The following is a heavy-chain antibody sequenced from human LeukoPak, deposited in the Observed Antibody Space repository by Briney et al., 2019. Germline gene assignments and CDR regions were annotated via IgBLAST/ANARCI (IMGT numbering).Heavy chain of an antibody. CDR1: GFAFTNYP. V-gene: IGHV3-21*01. CDR3: ARGKYDSSGYPLLGFDY. J-gene: IGHJ4*02. CDR2: IGSSITYT. D-gene: IGHD3-22*01. Sequence: GGSLRLSCVASGFAFTNYPMNWVRQAPGKGLEWVSSIGSSITYTYYADSVKGRFTISRDNAKKSLYLQMNSLRAEDTAVYYCARGKYDSSGYPLLGFDYWGQGTLVTVSS.